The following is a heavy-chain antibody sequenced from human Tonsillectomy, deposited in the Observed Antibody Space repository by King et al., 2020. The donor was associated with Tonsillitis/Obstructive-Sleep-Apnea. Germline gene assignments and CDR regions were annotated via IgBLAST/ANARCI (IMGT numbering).Heavy chain of an antibody. J-gene: IGHJ6*03. Sequence: VQLVESGGGLVQPGGSLRLSCAASGFTFSSYWMHWVRQAPGKGLVWVSRINSDGSSTSYADSVKGRFTISRDNAKNTLYLQMNSLRAGDTAVYYCARDKEDIVVVPAAIHYYYYYYMDVWGKGTTVTVSS. CDR1: GFTFSSYW. V-gene: IGHV3-74*01. CDR3: ARDKEDIVVVPAAIHYYYYYYMDV. D-gene: IGHD2-2*01. CDR2: INSDGSST.